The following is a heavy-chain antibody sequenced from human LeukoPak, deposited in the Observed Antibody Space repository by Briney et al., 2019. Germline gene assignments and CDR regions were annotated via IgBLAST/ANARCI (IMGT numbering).Heavy chain of an antibody. Sequence: PGGSLRLSCAASGFTVSSNYMSWVRQAPGKGLEWVSIIYSGGSTYYADSVKGRFTISRDNSKNTLYLQMNSLRAEDTAVYYCARDLIDSSPSFDYWGQGTLVTVSS. CDR1: GFTVSSNY. CDR3: ARDLIDSSPSFDY. CDR2: IYSGGST. V-gene: IGHV3-66*01. J-gene: IGHJ4*02. D-gene: IGHD6-6*01.